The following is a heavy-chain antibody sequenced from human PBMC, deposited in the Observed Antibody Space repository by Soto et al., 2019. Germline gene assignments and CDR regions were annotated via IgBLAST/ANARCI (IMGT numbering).Heavy chain of an antibody. D-gene: IGHD6-13*01. CDR1: GYSFTTYW. V-gene: IGHV5-10-1*01. CDR3: ARIGIAAAGNPGP. J-gene: IGHJ5*02. CDR2: IDPSDSYT. Sequence: GESLKISCKGSGYSFTTYWISWVRQMPGKGLEWMGRIDPSDSYTNYSPSFQGHVTISADKSISTAYLQWSSLKASDTAMYYCARIGIAAAGNPGPWGQGTPVTVSS.